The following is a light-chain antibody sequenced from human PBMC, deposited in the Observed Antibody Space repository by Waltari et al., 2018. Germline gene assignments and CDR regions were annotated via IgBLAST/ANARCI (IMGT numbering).Light chain of an antibody. CDR1: SSDVGSYNL. Sequence: QSALTQPASVSGSPGQSITISCTGTSSDVGSYNLVSWYQQHPGKAPKLIIYEVSQRPSGVSNRFSGSKSGTTASLTISGLQAEDEADFYCCSYAGRVPSVLFGGGTKLTVL. CDR3: CSYAGRVPSVL. J-gene: IGLJ3*02. CDR2: EVS. V-gene: IGLV2-23*02.